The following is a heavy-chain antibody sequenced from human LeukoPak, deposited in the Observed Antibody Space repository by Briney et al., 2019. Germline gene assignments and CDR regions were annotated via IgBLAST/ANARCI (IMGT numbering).Heavy chain of an antibody. CDR2: IYYSGST. D-gene: IGHD2-15*01. CDR3: ARDLGRIRMDV. J-gene: IGHJ6*02. Sequence: SETLSLTCTVSGGSISSYYWSWIRQPPGKGLEWIGYIYYSGSTNYNPSLKSRVTISVDTSKNQFSLKLSSVTAADTAVYYCARDLGRIRMDVWGQATTVTVSS. V-gene: IGHV4-59*01. CDR1: GGSISSYY.